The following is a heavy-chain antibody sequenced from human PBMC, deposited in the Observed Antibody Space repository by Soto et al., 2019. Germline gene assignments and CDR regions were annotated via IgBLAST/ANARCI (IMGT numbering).Heavy chain of an antibody. CDR3: ARAGTYYYDSSGYFFDY. J-gene: IGHJ4*02. CDR2: INAANGNT. D-gene: IGHD3-22*01. V-gene: IGHV1-3*01. Sequence: ASVNVSSKAPGYAFATYSMHWVRQAPGQRLEWMGWINAANGNTRYSQKFQGRVTISRDTSASTAYMELSSLRSEDTAVYYCARAGTYYYDSSGYFFDYWGQGTLVTVSS. CDR1: GYAFATYS.